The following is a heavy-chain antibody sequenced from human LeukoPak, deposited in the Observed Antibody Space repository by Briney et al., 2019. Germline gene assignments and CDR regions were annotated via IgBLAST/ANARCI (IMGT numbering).Heavy chain of an antibody. CDR1: GGTFSSYA. D-gene: IGHD6-13*01. CDR3: AREPPPTGIAAAGYDY. Sequence: SVKVSCKASGGTFSSYAISWVRQAPGQGLEWMGGIIPIFGTANYAQKFQGRVTITADESTGTAYMELSSLRSEDTAVYYCAREPPPTGIAAAGYDYWGQGTLVTVSS. V-gene: IGHV1-69*13. CDR2: IIPIFGTA. J-gene: IGHJ4*02.